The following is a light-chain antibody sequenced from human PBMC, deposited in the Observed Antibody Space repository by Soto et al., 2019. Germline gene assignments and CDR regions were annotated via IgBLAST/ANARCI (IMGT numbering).Light chain of an antibody. CDR2: AAS. Sequence: DIPMTQSPSSLSASVGDRVTITCRASQGISNYLAWYQQKPGKVPKLLIYAASTLQSGVPSRFSGSGSGTDFTLTISSLQPEDVATYYCQKYNSAPITVGQGTRLEIK. J-gene: IGKJ5*01. CDR1: QGISNY. CDR3: QKYNSAPIT. V-gene: IGKV1-27*01.